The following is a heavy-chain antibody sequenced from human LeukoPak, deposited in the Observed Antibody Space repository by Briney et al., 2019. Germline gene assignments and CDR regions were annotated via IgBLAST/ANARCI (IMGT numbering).Heavy chain of an antibody. D-gene: IGHD3-3*01. CDR2: ISYDGSNK. CDR3: ARDLDPLLRLLEWLSSYYYGMDV. V-gene: IGHV3-30*04. J-gene: IGHJ6*02. Sequence: TGGSLRLSCAASGFTFTSYALHWVRQAPGKGLKWVAVISYDGSNKYYADSVKGRFTISRDNSKNTLYLQMNSLRAEDTAVYYCARDLDPLLRLLEWLSSYYYGMDVWGQGTTVTVSS. CDR1: GFTFTSYA.